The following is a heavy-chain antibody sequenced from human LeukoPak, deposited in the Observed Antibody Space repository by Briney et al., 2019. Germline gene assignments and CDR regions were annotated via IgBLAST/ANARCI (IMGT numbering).Heavy chain of an antibody. V-gene: IGHV4-38-2*02. CDR3: ARAYSSSWYWNWFDP. CDR1: GYSISSGYY. CDR2: IYPTGST. D-gene: IGHD6-13*01. J-gene: IGHJ5*02. Sequence: SETLSLTCTVSGYSISSGYYWGWIRPPPGKGLEWIGNIYPTGSTYYNPSLKSRVTISVDTSKNQSSLKVSSVSAADTAVYYCARAYSSSWYWNWFDPWGQGTLVTVSS.